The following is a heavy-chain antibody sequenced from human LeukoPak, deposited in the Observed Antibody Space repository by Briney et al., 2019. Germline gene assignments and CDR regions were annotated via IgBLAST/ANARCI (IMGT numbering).Heavy chain of an antibody. V-gene: IGHV4-34*01. CDR1: GGSFSGYY. CDR2: INHSGST. J-gene: IGHJ4*02. Sequence: SSETLSLTCAVYGGSFSGYYWSWIRQPPGKGLEWIGEINHSGSTNYNPSLKSRVTISVDTSKNQFFLKLSSVTAADTAVYYCAREGHYYDSSGYLLFDYWGQGTLVTVSS. CDR3: AREGHYYDSSGYLLFDY. D-gene: IGHD3-22*01.